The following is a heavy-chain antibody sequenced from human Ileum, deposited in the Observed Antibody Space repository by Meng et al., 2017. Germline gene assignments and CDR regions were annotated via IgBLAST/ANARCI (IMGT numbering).Heavy chain of an antibody. Sequence: SLKISCVASGFTFTTYELNWVRQAPDKGLEWISYISTSGNTMFYADSVKGRFTISRDNAKNSVYLQMNSLRAEDTGLYYCVRRNYYNTSGFFDSWGQGTLVTVSS. V-gene: IGHV3-48*03. CDR3: VRRNYYNTSGFFDS. J-gene: IGHJ4*02. CDR1: GFTFTTYE. CDR2: ISTSGNTM. D-gene: IGHD3-22*01.